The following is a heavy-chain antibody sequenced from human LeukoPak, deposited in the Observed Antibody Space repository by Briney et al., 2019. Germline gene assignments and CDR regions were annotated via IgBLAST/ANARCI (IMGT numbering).Heavy chain of an antibody. J-gene: IGHJ4*02. CDR3: ASAQRPWFFDY. Sequence: GGSLRLSCLASGFTFNIYAMSWVRQAPGTGLQWVSAITDSGAGTYYADSVNGRFTISRDNSRNTLYLQMNSLRVEDTAFYYCASAQRPWFFDYWGQGTLVTVSS. D-gene: IGHD3-22*01. V-gene: IGHV3-23*01. CDR1: GFTFNIYA. CDR2: ITDSGAGT.